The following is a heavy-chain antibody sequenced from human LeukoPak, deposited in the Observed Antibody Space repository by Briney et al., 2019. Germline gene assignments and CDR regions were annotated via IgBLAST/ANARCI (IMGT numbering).Heavy chain of an antibody. CDR3: ARDHSIIPSGEVAYCGGDCYSVSYGMDV. D-gene: IGHD2-21*02. V-gene: IGHV1-2*02. CDR1: GYTFTGYY. J-gene: IGHJ6*02. Sequence: ASVKVSCKASGYTFTGYYMHWVRQAPGQGLEWMGWINPNSGGTNYAQKFQGRVTMTRDTSISTAYMELSRLRSDDTAVYYCARDHSIIPSGEVAYCGGDCYSVSYGMDVWGQGTTVTVSS. CDR2: INPNSGGT.